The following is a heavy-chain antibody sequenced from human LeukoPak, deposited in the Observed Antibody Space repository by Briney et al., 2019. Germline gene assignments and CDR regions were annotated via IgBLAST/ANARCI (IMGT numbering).Heavy chain of an antibody. CDR1: GYTFTSYY. CDR2: INPSGGST. Sequence: EASVKVSCKASGYTFTSYYMHWVRQAPGQGLEWMGIINPSGGSTSYAQKFQGRVTMTRDMSTSTVYMELSSLRSEDTAVYYCARGSGAAGAKRSLMDYWGQGTLVTVSS. V-gene: IGHV1-46*01. J-gene: IGHJ4*02. CDR3: ARGSGAAGAKRSLMDY. D-gene: IGHD6-13*01.